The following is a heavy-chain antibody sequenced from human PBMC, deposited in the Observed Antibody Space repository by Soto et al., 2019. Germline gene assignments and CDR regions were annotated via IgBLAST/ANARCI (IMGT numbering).Heavy chain of an antibody. V-gene: IGHV4-59*01. CDR3: ARGPYGGYTY. CDR1: GGSISGYS. Sequence: QVQLQESGPDLVKPSETLSPPCPAPGGSISGYSWAGFRQPPGKGLDWIGYIYYSGSTNYNPSLKSRVTISVDTSKNQFSLKLSSVTAADTAVYYCARGPYGGYTYWGQGTLVTVSS. D-gene: IGHD5-12*01. J-gene: IGHJ4*02. CDR2: IYYSGST.